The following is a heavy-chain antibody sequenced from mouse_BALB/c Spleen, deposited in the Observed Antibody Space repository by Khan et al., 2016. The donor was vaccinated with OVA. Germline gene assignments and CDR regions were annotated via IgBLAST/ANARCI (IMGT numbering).Heavy chain of an antibody. J-gene: IGHJ4*01. V-gene: IGHV2-6-1*01. D-gene: IGHD2-10*01. CDR1: GFSLTNYG. CDR3: ARQPYYHYNIMDY. CDR2: IWSDGST. Sequence: VQLQESGPGLAAPSQSLPITCTISGFSLTNYGVHWVRQPPGKGLEWLVVIWSDGSTNYNSVLKSRLTITKDNSQSQVFLKMNSLQTDDTAIYFCARQPYYHYNIMDYWGQGTSVTVSS.